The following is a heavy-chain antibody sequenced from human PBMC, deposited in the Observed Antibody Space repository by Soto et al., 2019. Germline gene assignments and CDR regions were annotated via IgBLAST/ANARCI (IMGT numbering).Heavy chain of an antibody. CDR1: GFTFSSYS. D-gene: IGHD1-7*01. V-gene: IGHV3-48*01. J-gene: IGHJ4*02. CDR3: ARDRGTTDY. CDR2: ISSSGSPI. Sequence: GGSLRLSCAASGFTFSSYSMNWVRQAPGKGLEWVSYISSSGSPIYYADSVKGRFTISRDNAKNSLYLQMNSLRAEDTAVYYCARDRGTTDYWGQGTLVTVSS.